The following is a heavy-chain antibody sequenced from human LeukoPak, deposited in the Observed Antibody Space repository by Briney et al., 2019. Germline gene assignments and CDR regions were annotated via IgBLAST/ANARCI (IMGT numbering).Heavy chain of an antibody. Sequence: PGGSLRLSCAASGFTFSDYYMSWIRQAPGKGLEWVSYISSSSSYTNYADSVKGRFTISRDNAKNSLYLQVNSLRAEDTAVYYCARGGSITYYDYVWGSYRHVGYFDYWGQGTLVTVSS. CDR1: GFTFSDYY. V-gene: IGHV3-11*06. CDR2: ISSSSSYT. CDR3: ARGGSITYYDYVWGSYRHVGYFDY. J-gene: IGHJ4*02. D-gene: IGHD3-16*02.